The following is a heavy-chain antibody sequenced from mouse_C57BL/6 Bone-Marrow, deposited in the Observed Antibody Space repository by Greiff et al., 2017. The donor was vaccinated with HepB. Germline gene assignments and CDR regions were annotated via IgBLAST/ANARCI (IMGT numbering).Heavy chain of an antibody. CDR3: APLTVSVDYFDY. Sequence: EVKLVESGPGLVKPSQTVLLTCTVTGISITTGNYRWSWIRQFPGNKLEWIGYIYYSGNITYNPSLKSRTTITRDTPKNQFFLEMNSLTSEDTATYYCAPLTVSVDYFDYWGQGTTLTVSS. CDR1: GISITTGNYR. V-gene: IGHV3-5*01. CDR2: IYYSGNI. J-gene: IGHJ2*01. D-gene: IGHD6-2*01.